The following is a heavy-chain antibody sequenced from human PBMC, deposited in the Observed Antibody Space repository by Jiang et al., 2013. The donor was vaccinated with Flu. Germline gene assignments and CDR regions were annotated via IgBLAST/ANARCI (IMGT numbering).Heavy chain of an antibody. J-gene: IGHJ4*02. V-gene: IGHV3-23*04. CDR1: GFTFNNYG. CDR3: AKVGDFD. CDR2: IGGSGGDT. Sequence: VQLVESGGGLVQPGGSLRLSCAASGFTFNNYGMSWVRQAPGKGLEWVSAIGGSGGDTYYADSVKGRFTISRDNSKNTLYLQMNSLRAEDTALYYCAKVGDFDWGQGTLVTVSS. D-gene: IGHD3-16*01.